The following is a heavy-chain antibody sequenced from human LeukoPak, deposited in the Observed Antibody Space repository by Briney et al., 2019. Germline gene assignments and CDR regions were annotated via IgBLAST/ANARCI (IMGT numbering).Heavy chain of an antibody. D-gene: IGHD5-12*01. Sequence: GGSLRLSCAASGFTFRSYTMHWVRQAPGKGLEWVAVISYDGSNKYYADSVKGRFTISRDNSKNTLYLQMNSLRAEDTAVYYCAKDQGYSGYGSNDYWGQGTLVTVSS. CDR2: ISYDGSNK. V-gene: IGHV3-30*04. CDR1: GFTFRSYT. J-gene: IGHJ4*02. CDR3: AKDQGYSGYGSNDY.